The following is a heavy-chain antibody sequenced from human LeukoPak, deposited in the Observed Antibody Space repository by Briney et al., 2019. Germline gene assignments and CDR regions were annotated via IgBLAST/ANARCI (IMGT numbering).Heavy chain of an antibody. J-gene: IGHJ6*02. CDR3: ATLGYCSSTSCYGYYYCMDV. CDR1: GLTFSSYA. CDR2: ISGSGGST. V-gene: IGHV3-23*01. Sequence: GGSLRLSCTASGLTFSSYAMSWVRQAPGKGLEWVSGISGSGGSTYYADSVRGRFTISRDNSKNTLYLQMNTLRAEDTAVYYCATLGYCSSTSCYGYYYCMDVWGQGTTVTVSS. D-gene: IGHD2-2*01.